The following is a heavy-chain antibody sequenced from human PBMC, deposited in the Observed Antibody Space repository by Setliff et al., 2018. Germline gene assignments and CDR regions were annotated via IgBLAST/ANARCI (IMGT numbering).Heavy chain of an antibody. Sequence: SETLSLTCTVSGGSISSSYWSWIRQPPGKGLEWIGYIYSSGSTNNNPSLKSRATISVDTSKNQFSLKLSSVTAADAAVYYCARAAKYDSSGYYGFWFDPWGQGTLVTVSS. V-gene: IGHV4-59*01. CDR3: ARAAKYDSSGYYGFWFDP. D-gene: IGHD3-22*01. CDR2: IYSSGST. J-gene: IGHJ5*02. CDR1: GGSISSSY.